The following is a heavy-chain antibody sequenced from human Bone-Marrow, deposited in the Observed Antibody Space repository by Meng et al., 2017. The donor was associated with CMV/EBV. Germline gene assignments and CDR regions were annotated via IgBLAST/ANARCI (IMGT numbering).Heavy chain of an antibody. J-gene: IGHJ4*02. D-gene: IGHD3-22*01. CDR3: GVGISSGYYGAPYYFHF. CDR2: IKSKPDGGTT. CDR1: GFTFSSYW. Sequence: GGSLRLSCAASGFTFSSYWMSWVRQAPGKGLQWVGRIKSKPDGGTTDHAASVKGRFTIARDDSKNTLYLQMNSLKNEDTGVYFCGVGISSGYYGAPYYFHFWGQGTLVTVSS. V-gene: IGHV3-15*01.